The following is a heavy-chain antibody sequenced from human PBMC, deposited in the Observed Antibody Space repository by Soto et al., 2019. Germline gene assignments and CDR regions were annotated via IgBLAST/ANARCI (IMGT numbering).Heavy chain of an antibody. CDR2: ISAYNGNT. D-gene: IGHD3-9*01. Sequence: QVQLVQSGAEVKKPGASVKVSCKDSGYTFTSYGISWVRQAPGQGLEWVGWISAYNGNTNYAQKLQGRVTMTTDKSTSTAYMDLMSLRSDDTAVYYCSRDDILTGYSPYYDGMEVWGQGTTVTVSS. V-gene: IGHV1-18*01. CDR1: GYTFTSYG. J-gene: IGHJ6*02. CDR3: SRDDILTGYSPYYDGMEV.